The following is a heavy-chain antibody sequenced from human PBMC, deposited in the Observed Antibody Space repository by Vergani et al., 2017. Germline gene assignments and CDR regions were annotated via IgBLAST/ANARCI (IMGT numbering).Heavy chain of an antibody. J-gene: IGHJ3*02. CDR1: GGSFSGYY. D-gene: IGHD3-22*01. CDR3: ARGPPTYYYDSSGQPSFDI. V-gene: IGHV4-34*01. Sequence: QLQLQESGAGLLKPSETLSLTCAVYGGSFSGYYWSWIRQPPGKGLEWIGEINHSGSTNYNPSLKSRVTISVDTSKNQFSLKLSSVTAADTAVYYCARGPPTYYYDSSGQPSFDIWGQGKMVTVSS. CDR2: INHSGST.